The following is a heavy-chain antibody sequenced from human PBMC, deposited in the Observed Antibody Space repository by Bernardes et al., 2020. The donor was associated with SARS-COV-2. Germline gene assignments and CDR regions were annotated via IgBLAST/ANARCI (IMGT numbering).Heavy chain of an antibody. CDR2: IRYDGTHR. J-gene: IGHJ4*02. V-gene: IGHV3-30*02. Sequence: GGARRLSSEGSGFIFSHLGMQTARKTPGKGLEGVALIRYDGTHRDYAASVKARFTISRDDSKTTVYLQMDSLTVEDTAMYYCAREVSAAGTGDYWGQGTLVTVSS. D-gene: IGHD6-13*01. CDR3: AREVSAAGTGDY. CDR1: GFIFSHLG.